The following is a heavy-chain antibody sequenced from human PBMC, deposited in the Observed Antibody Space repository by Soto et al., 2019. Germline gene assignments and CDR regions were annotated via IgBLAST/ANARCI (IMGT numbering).Heavy chain of an antibody. CDR2: IYASGSA. CDR3: ARSSHKESWFDP. CDR1: NGSISNFY. Sequence: QVQLQESGPGLVKPSETLSLSCTVSNGSISNFYWNWIRHPAGKGLEWIGRIYASGSASYNPSLRSRVTMSADTSKNQFSLKLKSVTAADTPVYYCARSSHKESWFDPWGQGTLVTVSS. J-gene: IGHJ5*02. V-gene: IGHV4-4*07. D-gene: IGHD6-13*01.